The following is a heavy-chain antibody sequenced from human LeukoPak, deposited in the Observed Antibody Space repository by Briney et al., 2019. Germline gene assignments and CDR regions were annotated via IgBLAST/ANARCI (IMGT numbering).Heavy chain of an antibody. CDR1: KFTFSHYG. CDR3: VKVPRQHDNWFDP. V-gene: IGHV3-30*18. J-gene: IGHJ5*02. CDR2: ISSDGSIK. D-gene: IGHD6-13*01. Sequence: PGGSLRLSCTASKFTFSHYGMQWVRQAPGKGLEWVAVISSDGSIKVYADSVKGRFTLSRDNSINTVDLQMNSLRAEDTAVYYCVKVPRQHDNWFDPWGQGTLVTVSS.